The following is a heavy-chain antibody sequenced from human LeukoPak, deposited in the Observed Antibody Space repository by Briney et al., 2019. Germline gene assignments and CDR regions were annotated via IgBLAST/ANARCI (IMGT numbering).Heavy chain of an antibody. CDR3: AKGPYSISWYGDFDY. CDR2: ISYDGSNK. J-gene: IGHJ4*02. D-gene: IGHD6-13*01. CDR1: GFTFSSYG. V-gene: IGHV3-30*18. Sequence: GGSLRLSCAASGFTFSSYGMHWVRQAPGKGLEWVAVISYDGSNKYYADSVKGRFTISRDNSKNTLYLQMNSLRAEDTAVYYCAKGPYSISWYGDFDYWGQGTLVTGSS.